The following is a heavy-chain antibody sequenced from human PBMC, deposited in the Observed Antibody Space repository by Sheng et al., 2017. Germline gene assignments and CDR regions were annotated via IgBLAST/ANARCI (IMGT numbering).Heavy chain of an antibody. CDR2: MNPNSGDT. J-gene: IGHJ3*02. CDR1: GYTFIGYY. D-gene: IGHD3-22*01. V-gene: IGHV1-2*02. CDR3: ARSRFDSRGYDDAFDM. Sequence: SGAEVKKPGASVKVSCKASGYTFIGYYMHWVRQAPGQGLEWMGWMNPNSGDTNSPQNFQGRVTMTRDTSISTAYMELSRLTSDDTAVYYCARSRFDSRGYDDAFDMWGQGTMVTVSS.